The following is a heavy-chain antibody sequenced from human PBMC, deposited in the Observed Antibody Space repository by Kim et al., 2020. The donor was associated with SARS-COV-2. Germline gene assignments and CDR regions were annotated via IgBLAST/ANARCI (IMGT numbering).Heavy chain of an antibody. Sequence: GGSLRLSCAASGFTFADYVMHWVRQPPGKGLEWVSLINGDGSSTNYADSVKGRFTISRDNAKNTVYLQMNSLRDDDTAVYYCARDLVTAAGVRWFDPWGQGTLVTVSS. CDR1: GFTFADYV. V-gene: IGHV3-74*01. J-gene: IGHJ5*02. CDR2: INGDGSST. D-gene: IGHD2-21*02. CDR3: ARDLVTAAGVRWFDP.